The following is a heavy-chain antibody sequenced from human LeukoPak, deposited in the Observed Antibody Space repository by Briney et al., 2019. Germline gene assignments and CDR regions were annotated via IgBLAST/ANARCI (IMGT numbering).Heavy chain of an antibody. V-gene: IGHV1-69-2*01. Sequence: ASVKVSCKVSGYTFTDYYIHWLQQAPGKGLEWIGLVDPEDGEARYAEMFQGRVTITADTSTDTVYMDLSSLRSDDTAVYYCGTGLYYWGQGTLVTVSS. CDR3: GTGLYY. J-gene: IGHJ4*02. CDR2: VDPEDGEA. CDR1: GYTFTDYY.